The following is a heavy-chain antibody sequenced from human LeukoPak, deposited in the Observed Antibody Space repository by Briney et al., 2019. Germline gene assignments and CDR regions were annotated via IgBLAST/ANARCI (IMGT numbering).Heavy chain of an antibody. CDR3: ARDVDAITMVRGVIINYGMDV. V-gene: IGHV1-69*04. D-gene: IGHD3-10*01. Sequence: SVKVSCKASGRTFSSYAITWVRQAPGQGLEWMGRIIPILGIGNYAQKFQGRVTITADKSTSTAYMELSSLRSEDTAVYYCARDVDAITMVRGVIINYGMDVWGQGTTVTVSS. J-gene: IGHJ6*02. CDR1: GRTFSSYA. CDR2: IIPILGIG.